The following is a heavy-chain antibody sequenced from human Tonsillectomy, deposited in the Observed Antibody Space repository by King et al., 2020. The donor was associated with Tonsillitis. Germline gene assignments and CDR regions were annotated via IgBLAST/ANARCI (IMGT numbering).Heavy chain of an antibody. J-gene: IGHJ4*02. CDR1: GGSFSGYD. CDR2: IKHSGST. D-gene: IGHD2-2*02. V-gene: IGHV4-34*01. CDR3: ARVEGYCSSTSCSTEGY. Sequence: VQLPQWGAGLLKPSETLSLTCAVYGGSFSGYDWSWIRQPPGKGLEWIGEIKHSGSTNYSPSLKSRVTLSADTSKNQFSLKLTSVTAADTAVYYCARVEGYCSSTSCSTEGYWGQGTLVTVSS.